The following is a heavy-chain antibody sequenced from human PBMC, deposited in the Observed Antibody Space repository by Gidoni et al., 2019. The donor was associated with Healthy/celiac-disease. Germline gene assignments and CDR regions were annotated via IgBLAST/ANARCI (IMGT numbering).Heavy chain of an antibody. Sequence: QVQLQQRRAGLSMPSEPPSLTCAVDGRSFSGYYWRWIRQPPGKGLEWIGEIKHSGSTNYNPSLKSRVNISVDTSKNQFSLKLSSVTAADTAVYYCARGADSLVVTLDVWGQGTTVTVSS. V-gene: IGHV4-34*01. CDR1: GRSFSGYY. CDR2: IKHSGST. J-gene: IGHJ6*02. D-gene: IGHD2-15*01. CDR3: ARGADSLVVTLDV.